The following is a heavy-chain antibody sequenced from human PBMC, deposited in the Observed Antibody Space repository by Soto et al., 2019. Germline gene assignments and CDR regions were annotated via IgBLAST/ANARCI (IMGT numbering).Heavy chain of an antibody. CDR3: ARDHLWFGELSSLRWFDP. CDR1: GGSISSSNW. D-gene: IGHD3-10*01. CDR2: IYHSGST. J-gene: IGHJ5*02. V-gene: IGHV4-4*02. Sequence: SETLSLTCAVSGGSISSSNWWSWVRQPPGKGLEWIGEIYHSGSTNYNPSLKSRVTISVDKSKNQFSLKLSSVTAADTAVYYCARDHLWFGELSSLRWFDPWGQGTLVTVSS.